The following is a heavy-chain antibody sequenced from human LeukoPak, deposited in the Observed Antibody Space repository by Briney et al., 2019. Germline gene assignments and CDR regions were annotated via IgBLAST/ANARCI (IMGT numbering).Heavy chain of an antibody. Sequence: PSETLSLTCTVSGGSISSYYWSWIRQPPGKGLEWIGYMYYSGSTNYNPSLKSRVTISVDTSKNQFSLKLNSVTAADTAVYYCARGVRRPLNVGVTYFDYWGQGTLVTVSS. J-gene: IGHJ4*02. D-gene: IGHD3-22*01. CDR2: MYYSGST. CDR1: GGSISSYY. CDR3: ARGVRRPLNVGVTYFDY. V-gene: IGHV4-59*01.